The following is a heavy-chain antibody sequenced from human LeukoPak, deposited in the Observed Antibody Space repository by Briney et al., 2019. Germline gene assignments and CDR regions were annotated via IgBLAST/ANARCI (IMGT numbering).Heavy chain of an antibody. V-gene: IGHV4-59*01. CDR1: GGSISSYY. CDR2: IYYSGST. CDR3: AREGYLPYYFDY. Sequence: SETLSLTCTVSGGSISSYYWSWIRQPPGKGLGWIGYIYYSGSTNYNPSLKSRVTISVDTSKNQFSLNLSSVTAADTAVYYCAREGYLPYYFDYWGQGTLVTVSS. J-gene: IGHJ4*02. D-gene: IGHD6-13*01.